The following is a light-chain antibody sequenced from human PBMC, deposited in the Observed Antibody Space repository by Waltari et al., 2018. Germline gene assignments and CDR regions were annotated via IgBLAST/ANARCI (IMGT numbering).Light chain of an antibody. J-gene: IGKJ2*01. CDR3: QQYYSYPPYT. V-gene: IGKV1-8*01. CDR1: PGISSY. Sequence: AIRMTQSPSSLSASTGDRVTITCRARPGISSYLAWYQPKPGKAPNLLSYAESKLQSGVPSRFSGSGAETDFTLTISCLQSEDFATYYCQQYYSYPPYTFGQGTKLEIK. CDR2: AES.